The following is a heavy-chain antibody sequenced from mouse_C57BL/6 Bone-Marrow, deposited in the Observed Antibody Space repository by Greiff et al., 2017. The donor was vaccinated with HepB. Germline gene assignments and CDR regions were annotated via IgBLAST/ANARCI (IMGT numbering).Heavy chain of an antibody. V-gene: IGHV1-61*01. D-gene: IGHD1-1*01. CDR1: GCTFTSYW. CDR3: AREGSLFITTVYYYAMDY. CDR2: IYPSDSET. Sequence: VQLQQPGAELVRPGSSVKLSCKASGCTFTSYWMDWVKQRPGQGLEWIGNIYPSDSETHYNQKFKDKATLTVDKSSSTAYMQLSSLTSEVSAVYYCAREGSLFITTVYYYAMDYWGQGTSVTVSS. J-gene: IGHJ4*01.